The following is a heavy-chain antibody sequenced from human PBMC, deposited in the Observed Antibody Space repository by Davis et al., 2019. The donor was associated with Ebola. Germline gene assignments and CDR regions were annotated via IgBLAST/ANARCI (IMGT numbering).Heavy chain of an antibody. CDR2: INPNSGGT. D-gene: IGHD2-15*01. V-gene: IGHV1-2*02. CDR3: ARSPGIATLSG. CDR1: GYTFTGYY. Sequence: ASVKVSCKTSGYTFTGYYMHWVRQAPGQGLEWMGWINPNSGGTNYAQKFQGRVTMARDTSISTAYMELTGLTSDDTAVYYCARSPGIATLSGWGPGTLVSVSS. J-gene: IGHJ4*02.